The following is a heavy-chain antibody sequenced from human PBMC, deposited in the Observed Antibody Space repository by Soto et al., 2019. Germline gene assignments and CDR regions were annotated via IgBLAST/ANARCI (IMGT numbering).Heavy chain of an antibody. V-gene: IGHV1-69*01. CDR1: GGTFSRHA. J-gene: IGHJ4*02. Sequence: QVPLVQSGAVVRKPGYSVKVSCKSSGGTFSRHAISCVRQDPEQGLEWMGGIIPIFGPANPAQTFQCIVKIIADHSSRTVDRVFSSLSSKATAMSYGAREWGYESDYYYYAYCGQGNLVVVAS. D-gene: IGHD3-22*01. CDR2: IIPIFGPA. CDR3: AREWGYESDYYYYAY.